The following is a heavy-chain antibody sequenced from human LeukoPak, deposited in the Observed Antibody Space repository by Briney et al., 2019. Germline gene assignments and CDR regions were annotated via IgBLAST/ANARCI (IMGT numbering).Heavy chain of an antibody. V-gene: IGHV3-30*02. CDR2: IRYDGSNK. CDR1: GFTFSSYS. J-gene: IGHJ4*02. D-gene: IGHD5-12*01. Sequence: PGGSQRLSCAASGFTFSSYSMNWVRQAPGKGLEWVAFIRYDGSNKYYADSVKGRFTISRDDPKNTLDLQMENLRVEDTAVYYCAKDGAWLRFDDWGQGILVTVSS. CDR3: AKDGAWLRFDD.